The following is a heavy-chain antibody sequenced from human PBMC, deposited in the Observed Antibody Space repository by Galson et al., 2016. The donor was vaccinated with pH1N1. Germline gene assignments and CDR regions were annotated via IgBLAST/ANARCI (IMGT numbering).Heavy chain of an antibody. J-gene: IGHJ3*02. V-gene: IGHV1-69*10. D-gene: IGHD2-15*01. CDR2: IIPIMDMA. Sequence: SVKVSCKASGGTFISHVISWVRQAPGQGLEWMGGIIPIMDMANYAQKLQGRVTITVDKSTRTAYMDLSSLRSEDTAVYFCATVSGYCSGGRCYYAFDIWGQGTMVTVAS. CDR3: ATVSGYCSGGRCYYAFDI. CDR1: GGTFISHV.